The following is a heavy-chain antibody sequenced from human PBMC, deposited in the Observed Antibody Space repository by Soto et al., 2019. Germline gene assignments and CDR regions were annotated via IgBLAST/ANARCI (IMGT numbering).Heavy chain of an antibody. Sequence: GGSLRLSCAASAFTFNNYAMSWVRQAPGKGLEWVSGIGGSGRTTYYADSVKGRFTISRDNSNNTLFLQMNSLRAEDTAVYYCAKSRYSDSSGDFYDYWGQGTLVTVAS. CDR1: AFTFNNYA. J-gene: IGHJ4*02. V-gene: IGHV3-23*01. CDR3: AKSRYSDSSGDFYDY. D-gene: IGHD3-22*01. CDR2: IGGSGRTT.